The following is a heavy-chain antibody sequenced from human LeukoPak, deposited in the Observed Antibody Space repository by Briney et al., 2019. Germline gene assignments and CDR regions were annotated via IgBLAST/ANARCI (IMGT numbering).Heavy chain of an antibody. CDR1: GFTFNNYG. CDR2: ISASSDSQ. CDR3: AKESTVTTLNWFDP. V-gene: IGHV3-NL1*01. J-gene: IGHJ5*02. Sequence: GSLRLSCAASGFTFNNYGMHWVRQAPGKGLEWVSAISASSDSQYYTDSVKGRFTISRDNSKNTLYLQMSSLRAEDTAVYYCAKESTVTTLNWFDPWGQGTLVTVSS. D-gene: IGHD4-17*01.